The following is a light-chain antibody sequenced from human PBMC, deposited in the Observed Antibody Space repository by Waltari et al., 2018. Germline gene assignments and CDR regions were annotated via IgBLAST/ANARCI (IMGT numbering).Light chain of an antibody. J-gene: IGLJ2*01. V-gene: IGLV3-10*01. CDR1: ALLEKY. CDR2: EDN. CDR3: YSEDNSGNYRV. Sequence: SYELTQLPSVSVSPGQTARIPCSGDALLEKYVSWYQQKSGQAPVLVIYEDNTRASGSPERFSGATSGTGGALSVSGDQVDDEAYYYGYSEDNSGNYRVFGGGTKLTVL.